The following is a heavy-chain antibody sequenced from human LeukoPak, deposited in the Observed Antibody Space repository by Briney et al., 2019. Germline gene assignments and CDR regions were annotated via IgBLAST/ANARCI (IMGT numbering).Heavy chain of an antibody. CDR2: INHSGST. CDR1: GGSFSGYY. CDR3: ARDIPRYCSGGSCYSDY. D-gene: IGHD2-15*01. J-gene: IGHJ4*02. V-gene: IGHV4-34*01. Sequence: SETLSLTCAVYGGSFSGYYWSWIRQPPGKGLEWIGEINHSGSTNYNPSLKSRVTISVDTSKNQFSLKLSSVTAADTAVYYCARDIPRYCSGGSCYSDYWGQGTLVTVSS.